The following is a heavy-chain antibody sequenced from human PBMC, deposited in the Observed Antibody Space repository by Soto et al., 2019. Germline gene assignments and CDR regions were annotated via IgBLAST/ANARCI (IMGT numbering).Heavy chain of an antibody. CDR1: GGSISSYY. V-gene: IGHV4-4*07. CDR2: IYTSGRT. Sequence: QVQLQESGPGLVKPSETLSLTCTVSGGSISSYYWSWIRQPAGKGLEWIGRIYTSGRTNYNPSLKSRVTMSVDTSKNQFSLKLSSVTAADTAVYYCARDRLDSSVYYYPLGSYGMDVWGQGTTVTVSS. D-gene: IGHD3-22*01. J-gene: IGHJ6*02. CDR3: ARDRLDSSVYYYPLGSYGMDV.